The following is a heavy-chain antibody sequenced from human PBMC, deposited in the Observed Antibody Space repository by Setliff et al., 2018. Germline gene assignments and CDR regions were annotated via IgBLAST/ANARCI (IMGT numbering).Heavy chain of an antibody. CDR3: ARRGYSSNWYGDDAFDV. CDR2: IDTSGST. D-gene: IGHD6-13*01. J-gene: IGHJ3*01. CDR1: GGSINNYY. Sequence: SETLSLTCTVSGGSINNYYWSWIRQSPGKGLGWIGYIDTSGSTDYNPSLKSRVTISVDTSKNQFSLKLSSVTAADTAVYYCARRGYSSNWYGDDAFDVWGHGTMVTVSS. V-gene: IGHV4-4*08.